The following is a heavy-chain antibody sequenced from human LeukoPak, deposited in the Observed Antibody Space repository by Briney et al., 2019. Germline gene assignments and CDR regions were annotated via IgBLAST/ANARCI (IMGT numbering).Heavy chain of an antibody. CDR1: GFTVSNNY. V-gene: IGHV3-21*01. CDR2: ISSSSSYI. D-gene: IGHD6-19*01. J-gene: IGHJ4*02. CDR3: ARDQRGSSGWYLRWEFDY. Sequence: GGSLRLSCAASGFTVSNNYMSWVRQAPGKGLEWVSSISSSSSYIYYADSVKGRFTISRDNAKNSLYLQMNSLRAEDTAVYYCARDQRGSSGWYLRWEFDYWGQGTLVTVSS.